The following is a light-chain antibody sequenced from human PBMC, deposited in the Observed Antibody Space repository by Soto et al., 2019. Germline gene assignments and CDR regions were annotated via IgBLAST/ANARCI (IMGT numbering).Light chain of an antibody. CDR2: GAS. CDR3: QQYSIWRT. CDR1: ESVSTN. Sequence: EIEMTQSPATLSLAPGERVTLSCRASESVSTNLAWYQQKAGQAPRLLIYGASTRATGIPARFSGSGSGTEFTLTISGLQSEDFSVYYCQQYSIWRTFCQGTKV. J-gene: IGKJ1*01. V-gene: IGKV3-15*01.